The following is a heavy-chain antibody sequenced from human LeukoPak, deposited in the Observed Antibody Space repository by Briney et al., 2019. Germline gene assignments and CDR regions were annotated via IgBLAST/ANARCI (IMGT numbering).Heavy chain of an antibody. CDR3: ATVPRSPIWFGEPAFDP. Sequence: ASVRVSCKVSGYTLTELSMHWLRQAPGKGLEWVGGFDPEDGETIYAQKFQGRVTMTEDTSTDTAYMELSSLRSEDTAVYYCATVPRSPIWFGEPAFDPWGQGTLVTVSS. V-gene: IGHV1-24*01. D-gene: IGHD3-10*01. CDR1: GYTLTELS. CDR2: FDPEDGET. J-gene: IGHJ5*02.